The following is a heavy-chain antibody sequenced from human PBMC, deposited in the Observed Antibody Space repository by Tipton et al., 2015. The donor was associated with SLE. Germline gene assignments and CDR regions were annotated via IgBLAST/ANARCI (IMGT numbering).Heavy chain of an antibody. J-gene: IGHJ3*02. CDR1: GGSISSYC. Sequence: TLSLTCTVSGGSISSYCWSWIRQPPGKGLEWIGYIYYSGSTNYNPSLKSRVTISVDTSKNQFSLKLSSVTAADTAVYYCVRKVVVTASDAFDIWGQGTMVTVSS. D-gene: IGHD2-21*02. CDR3: VRKVVVTASDAFDI. V-gene: IGHV4-59*01. CDR2: IYYSGST.